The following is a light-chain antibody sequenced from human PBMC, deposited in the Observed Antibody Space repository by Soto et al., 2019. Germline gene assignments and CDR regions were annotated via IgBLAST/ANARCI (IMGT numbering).Light chain of an antibody. CDR2: DAS. J-gene: IGKJ3*01. CDR1: QSISSW. Sequence: DIQMTQSPSTLSASVGDRVTITCRASQSISSWLAWYQQKPGKVPKLLIYDASSLESGVPSRFSCSGSGTEFTLTISSLQPDDFATYYCQQYNSYLFGPGTKVDIK. CDR3: QQYNSYL. V-gene: IGKV1-5*01.